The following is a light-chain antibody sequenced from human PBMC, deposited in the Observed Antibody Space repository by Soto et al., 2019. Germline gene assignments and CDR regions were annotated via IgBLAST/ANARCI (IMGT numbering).Light chain of an antibody. CDR3: QQADTFPIT. J-gene: IGKJ5*01. CDR1: QSISRS. CDR2: AAS. Sequence: DIQITQSPSSLSASVVDRVTITCRASQSISRSLAWYQQKPGKAPKLLIYAASSLQSGVPSRFSGSGFGTDFTLTISSLQPEDSAIYYCQQADTFPITFGQGTRLEI. V-gene: IGKV1-12*01.